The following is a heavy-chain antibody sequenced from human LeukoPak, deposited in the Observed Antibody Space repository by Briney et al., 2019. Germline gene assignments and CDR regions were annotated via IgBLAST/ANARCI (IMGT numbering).Heavy chain of an antibody. Sequence: AGTLCLTCTVSGGSISSYYWSWIRQPPGKGLEWIGSIYYSGSTNYNPSPKSRVTISVDTSTNQFPLMLSSVTAADTPAYYCARARREIFRPHDIFDVCGEGRMVIVAS. V-gene: IGHV4-59*12. J-gene: IGHJ3*01. CDR1: GGSISSYY. CDR2: IYYSGST. CDR3: ARARREIFRPHDIFDV. D-gene: IGHD3-22*01.